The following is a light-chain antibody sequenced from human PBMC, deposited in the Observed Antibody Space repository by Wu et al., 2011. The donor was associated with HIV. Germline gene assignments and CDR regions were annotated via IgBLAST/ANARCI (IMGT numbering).Light chain of an antibody. CDR1: QSVSSY. CDR2: DAS. J-gene: IGKJ1*01. Sequence: EIVLTQSPATLSLSPGERATLSCRASQSVSSYLAWYQQKPGQAPRLLIYDASNRATGIPARFSGSGSGTEFTLTISNMQSEDLAVYYCQQYRDWSWTFGQGDQGGNQT. CDR3: QQYRDWSWT. V-gene: IGKV3-11*01.